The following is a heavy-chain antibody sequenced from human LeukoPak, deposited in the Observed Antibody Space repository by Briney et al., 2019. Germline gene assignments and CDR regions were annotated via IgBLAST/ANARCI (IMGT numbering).Heavy chain of an antibody. Sequence: GGSLRLSCAASGFSFSIYWMSWVRQAPGKGLEGLANINLDGSDKNYVDSVKGRFTISRDNAKNSLYLQMTSLRTEDTAVYYCARGYSGWFDNWGQGNLVTVSS. J-gene: IGHJ4*02. D-gene: IGHD6-19*01. CDR1: GFSFSIYW. CDR2: INLDGSDK. V-gene: IGHV3-7*04. CDR3: ARGYSGWFDN.